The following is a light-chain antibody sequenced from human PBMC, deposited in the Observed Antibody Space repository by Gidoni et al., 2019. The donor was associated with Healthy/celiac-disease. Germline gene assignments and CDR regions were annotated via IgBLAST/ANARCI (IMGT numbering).Light chain of an antibody. CDR2: LNSHGSH. Sequence: QLVLTQSPSASASLGASVKLTCTLSSGHSNYPIAWHQQQPEKGPRYLMKLNSHGSHSKGAGIPDLFSGSSSGAERYLTISSLQSEDEADYYCQTWGTGPRIGGGTKLTVL. CDR1: SGHSNYP. J-gene: IGLJ2*01. CDR3: QTWGTGPR. V-gene: IGLV4-69*01.